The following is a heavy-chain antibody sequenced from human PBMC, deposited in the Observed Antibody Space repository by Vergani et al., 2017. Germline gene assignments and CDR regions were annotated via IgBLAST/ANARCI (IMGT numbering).Heavy chain of an antibody. J-gene: IGHJ4*02. V-gene: IGHV3-48*01. CDR1: GFTFSSYG. Sequence: EVQLVESGGGLVQPGGSLRLSCAASGFTFSSYGMNWVRQAPGKGLEWVSYISSSRSTIYYVDSVKGRFTISRDNSKNMLFLQMNNLRTEDTAIYYCAKQYFVSGNYLFDYWGQGTLVTVSS. CDR3: AKQYFVSGNYLFDY. CDR2: ISSSRSTI. D-gene: IGHD3-9*01.